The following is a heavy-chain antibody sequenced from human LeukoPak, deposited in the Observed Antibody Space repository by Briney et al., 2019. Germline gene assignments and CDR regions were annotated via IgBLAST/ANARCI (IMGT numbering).Heavy chain of an antibody. D-gene: IGHD1-26*01. CDR2: IKSKTDGGTT. CDR3: TTDADTGIVGATYY. Sequence: PGRSLRLSCAASGFTFSNAWMNWVRQAPGKGLEWVGRIKSKTDGGTTDYAAPVKGRFTISRDDSKNTLYLQMNSLKTEDTAVYYCTTDADTGIVGATYYWGQGTLVTVSS. V-gene: IGHV3-15*07. CDR1: GFTFSNAW. J-gene: IGHJ4*02.